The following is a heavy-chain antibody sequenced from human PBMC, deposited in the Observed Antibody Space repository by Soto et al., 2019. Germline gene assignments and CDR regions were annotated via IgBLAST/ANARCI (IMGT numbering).Heavy chain of an antibody. CDR1: GFTFRRYA. CDR2: ISFNGDEK. V-gene: IGHV3-30*03. CDR3: AREDWSASQQEF. D-gene: IGHD3-3*01. Sequence: RGSLRLACAVSGFTFRRYAMHWFRQAPGKGLEWVAVISFNGDEKYYADSVKGIFSISRDNSKDTLSLQMNSLRIDDTALYFCAREDWSASQQEFWGQGALVTVSS. J-gene: IGHJ4*02.